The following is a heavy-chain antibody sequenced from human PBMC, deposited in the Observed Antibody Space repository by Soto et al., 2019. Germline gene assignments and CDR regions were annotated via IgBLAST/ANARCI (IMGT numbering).Heavy chain of an antibody. CDR3: ARDQGYYDSSGYFHS. CDR1: GFTFIDYY. J-gene: IGHJ4*02. Sequence: GSLRLSCAASGFTFIDYYMSWIRQAPGKGLDCFSYITSSGDAIYYADSVKGRFTISRDNAKNSLYLQMTSLRADDTAVYYCARDQGYYDSSGYFHSWGQGILVTVSS. CDR2: ITSSGDAI. D-gene: IGHD3-22*01. V-gene: IGHV3-11*01.